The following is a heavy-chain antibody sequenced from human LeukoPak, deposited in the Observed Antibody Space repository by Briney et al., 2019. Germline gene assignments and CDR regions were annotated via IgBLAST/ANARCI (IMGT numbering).Heavy chain of an antibody. CDR2: ISAYNSNT. Sequence: ASVKVSCKASGYTFTSYGINWVRQAPGQGLEWMGWISAYNSNTHYAQKLQGRVTMTTDTSTSTAYMEVRSLRSDDTAVYYCAGDGLWFGELPIDYWGQGTLVTVSS. J-gene: IGHJ4*02. D-gene: IGHD3-10*01. CDR1: GYTFTSYG. V-gene: IGHV1-18*01. CDR3: AGDGLWFGELPIDY.